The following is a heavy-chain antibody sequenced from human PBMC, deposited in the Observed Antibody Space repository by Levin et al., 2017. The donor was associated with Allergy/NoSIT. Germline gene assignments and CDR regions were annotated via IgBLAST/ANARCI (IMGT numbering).Heavy chain of an antibody. V-gene: IGHV3-30*18. CDR3: AKIETTVTKHDAFDI. CDR1: GFTFSSYG. CDR2: ISYDGSNK. Sequence: LSLTCAASGFTFSSYGMHWVRQAPGKGLEWVAVISYDGSNKYYADSVKGRFTISRDNSKNTLYLQMNSLRAEDTAVYYCAKIETTVTKHDAFDIWGQGTMVTVSS. J-gene: IGHJ3*02. D-gene: IGHD4-17*01.